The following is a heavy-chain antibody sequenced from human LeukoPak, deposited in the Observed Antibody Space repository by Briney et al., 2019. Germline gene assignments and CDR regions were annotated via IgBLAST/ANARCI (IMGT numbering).Heavy chain of an antibody. CDR2: IRREGYGGTT. D-gene: IGHD3-3*01. CDR3: TRDHDFWRGPLDV. Sequence: HPGGSLRLSCTASGFNFGDYSLSWFRQAPGVWLEWVAFIRREGYGGTTEYAASVKGRFTISRDDSKSIAYLQMNSLKTEDTGVYYCTRDHDFWRGPLDVWGKGTTVTVSS. V-gene: IGHV3-49*03. CDR1: GFNFGDYS. J-gene: IGHJ6*04.